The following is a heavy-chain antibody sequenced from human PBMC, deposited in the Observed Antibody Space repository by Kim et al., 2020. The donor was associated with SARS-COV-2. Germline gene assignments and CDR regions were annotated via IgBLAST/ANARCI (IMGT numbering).Heavy chain of an antibody. V-gene: IGHV3-23*01. Sequence: GGSLRLSCAASGFTFSSYVMNWVRQVPGKGLEWVSCISGSGDNAQYEDSVKGRFTISRDNSKSTLYLQMKSLSVEDTAIYYCAKQSGPYRYFDWWGQGTL. CDR2: ISGSGDNA. J-gene: IGHJ4*02. CDR3: AKQSGPYRYFDW. CDR1: GFTFSSYV. D-gene: IGHD3-3*01.